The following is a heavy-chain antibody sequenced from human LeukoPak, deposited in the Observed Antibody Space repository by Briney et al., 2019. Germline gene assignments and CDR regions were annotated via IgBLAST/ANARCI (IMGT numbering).Heavy chain of an antibody. V-gene: IGHV4-59*01. Sequence: SETLSLTCTVSGVSISSYYWSWIRQPPGKGLEWIGYIYYSGSTNYNPSLKSRVTISVDTSKNQFSLKLSSVTAADTAVYYCARESRNWFDPWGQGTLVTVSS. J-gene: IGHJ5*02. CDR3: ARESRNWFDP. CDR2: IYYSGST. CDR1: GVSISSYY.